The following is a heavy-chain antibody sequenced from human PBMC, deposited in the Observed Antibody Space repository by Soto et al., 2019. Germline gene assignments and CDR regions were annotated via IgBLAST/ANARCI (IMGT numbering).Heavy chain of an antibody. V-gene: IGHV4-34*01. CDR1: GGPFSGYY. Sequence: SETLSLTCAVYGGPFSGYYWSWIRQPPGKGLEWIGEINHSGSTNYNPSLKSRVTISVDTSKNQFSLKLSSVTAADTAVYYCARGGREYSSGWLYYYYYGMDVWGQGTTVTVSS. J-gene: IGHJ6*02. CDR3: ARGGREYSSGWLYYYYYGMDV. CDR2: INHSGST. D-gene: IGHD6-19*01.